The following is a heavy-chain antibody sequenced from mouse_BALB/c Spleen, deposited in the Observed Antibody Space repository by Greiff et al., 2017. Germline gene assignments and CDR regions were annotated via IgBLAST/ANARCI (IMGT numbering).Heavy chain of an antibody. J-gene: IGHJ2*01. CDR1: GFNIKDTY. D-gene: IGHD2-14*01. CDR2: IDPANGNT. Sequence: VQLQQSGAELVKPGASVKLSCTASGFNIKDTYMHWVKQRPEQGLEWIGRIDPANGNTKYDPRFQGKFTISADTSSNTAYLQLSRLTSEDTAVYYCARGYEDYWGQGTTLTVST. CDR3: ARGYEDY. V-gene: IGHV14-3*02.